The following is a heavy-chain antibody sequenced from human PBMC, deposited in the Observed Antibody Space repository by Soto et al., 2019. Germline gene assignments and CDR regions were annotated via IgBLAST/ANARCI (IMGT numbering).Heavy chain of an antibody. CDR1: GYTFTSYG. Sequence: ASVKVSCKASGYTFTSYGISWVRQAPGQGLEWMGWISAYNGNTNYAQKLQGRVTMTTDTSTSTAYMELRSLRSDDTAVYYCASDRGYCSGGSCYSLYWGQGTMVTVSS. CDR3: ASDRGYCSGGSCYSLY. J-gene: IGHJ4*03. D-gene: IGHD2-15*01. V-gene: IGHV1-18*01. CDR2: ISAYNGNT.